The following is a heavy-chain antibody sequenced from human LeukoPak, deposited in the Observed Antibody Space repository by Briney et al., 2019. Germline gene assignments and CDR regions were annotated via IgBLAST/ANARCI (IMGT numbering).Heavy chain of an antibody. CDR1: GYTFTGYY. CDR2: INPNCGGT. J-gene: IGHJ4*02. Sequence: ASVKVSCKASGYTFTGYYMHWVRQAPGQGLEWMGWINPNCGGTNYAQKFQGRVTMTRDTSISTAYMELSRLRSDDTAVYYCAREKYYDSSGPLDYWGQGTLLPLSS. D-gene: IGHD3-22*01. CDR3: AREKYYDSSGPLDY. V-gene: IGHV1-2*02.